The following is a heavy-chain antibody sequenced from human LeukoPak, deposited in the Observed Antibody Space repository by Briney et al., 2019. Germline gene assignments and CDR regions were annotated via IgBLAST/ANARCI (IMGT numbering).Heavy chain of an antibody. V-gene: IGHV1-8*03. CDR1: GYTFTSYD. Sequence: ASVKVSCKASGYTFTSYDINWVRQATGQGLEWMGWMNPNSGNTGYAQKFQGRVTITRNTSISTAYMELSSLRSEDTAVYYCARDLPTDSSGTGDYWGQGTLVTVSS. CDR3: ARDLPTDSSGTGDY. CDR2: MNPNSGNT. D-gene: IGHD1-1*01. J-gene: IGHJ4*02.